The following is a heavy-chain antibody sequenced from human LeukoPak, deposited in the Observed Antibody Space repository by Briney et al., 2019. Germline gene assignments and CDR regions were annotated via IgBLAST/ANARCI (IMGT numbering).Heavy chain of an antibody. CDR3: ARVGGWEPKLHGVTFDY. D-gene: IGHD1-26*01. CDR2: IYYTGST. J-gene: IGHJ4*02. Sequence: PSETVSLMCTVSGGSISSYYWSWIRQPPGKGLEWIGYIYYTGSTNYNPSLKSRVTMSADTSKNQFSLKLSSVTAADTAVYFCARVGGWEPKLHGVTFDYLGQGSLVTVSS. CDR1: GGSISSYY. V-gene: IGHV4-59*01.